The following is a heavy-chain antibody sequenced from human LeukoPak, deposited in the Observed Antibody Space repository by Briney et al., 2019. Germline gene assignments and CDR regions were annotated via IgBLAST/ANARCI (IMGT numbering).Heavy chain of an antibody. D-gene: IGHD6-13*01. CDR3: AKKRPGTAAAPPDY. V-gene: IGHV3-48*03. J-gene: IGHJ4*02. CDR2: ISSSGSTI. Sequence: GGSLRLSCAASGFTFSSYEMNWVRQAPGKGLEWVSYISSSGSTIYYADSVKGRFTISRDNSKNTLYLQMNSLRAEDTAVYYCAKKRPGTAAAPPDYWGQGTLVTVSS. CDR1: GFTFSSYE.